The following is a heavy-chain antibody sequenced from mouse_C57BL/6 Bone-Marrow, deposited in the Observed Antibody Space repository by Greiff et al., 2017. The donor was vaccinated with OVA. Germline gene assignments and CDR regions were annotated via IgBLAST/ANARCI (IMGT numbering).Heavy chain of an antibody. J-gene: IGHJ3*01. D-gene: IGHD2-3*01. CDR1: GFTFSSYG. V-gene: IGHV5-6*02. Sequence: VMLVESGGDLVKPGGSLKLSCAASGFTFSSYGMSWVRQTPDKRLEWVATISSGGSYTYYPDSVKGRFTISRDNAKNTLYLQMSSLKSEDTAMYYCARRWLLLWGQGTLVTVSA. CDR3: ARRWLLL. CDR2: ISSGGSYT.